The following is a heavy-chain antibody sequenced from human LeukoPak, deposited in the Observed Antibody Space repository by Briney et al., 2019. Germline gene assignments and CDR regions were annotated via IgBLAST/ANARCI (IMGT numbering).Heavy chain of an antibody. CDR2: IKTKTDGGTS. J-gene: IGHJ4*02. Sequence: GGSLRLSCAASGFTFSNAWMNWVRQAPGKGLEWVGRIKTKTDGGTSDYAAPVKGRFTISRDDSKNTLYLQMNSLKTEDTAVDYCTTAPRYDSSGYQGFDYWGQGTLVTVSS. CDR1: GFTFSNAW. V-gene: IGHV3-15*01. D-gene: IGHD3-22*01. CDR3: TTAPRYDSSGYQGFDY.